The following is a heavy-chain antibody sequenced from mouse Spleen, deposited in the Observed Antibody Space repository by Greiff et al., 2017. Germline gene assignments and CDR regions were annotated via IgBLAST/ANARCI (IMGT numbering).Heavy chain of an antibody. CDR1: GFTFSSYA. CDR3: ARHNDGYFYFDY. V-gene: IGHV5-9-3*01. CDR2: ISSGGSYT. Sequence: EVNVVESGGGLVKPGGSLKLSCAASGFTFSSYAMSWVRQTPEKRLEWVATISSGGSYTYYPDSVKGRFTISRDNAKNTLYLQMSSLRSEDTAMYYCARHNDGYFYFDYWGQGTTLTVSS. J-gene: IGHJ2*01. D-gene: IGHD2-3*01.